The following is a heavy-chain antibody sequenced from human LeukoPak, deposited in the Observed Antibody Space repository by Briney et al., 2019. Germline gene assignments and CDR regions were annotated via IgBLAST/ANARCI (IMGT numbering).Heavy chain of an antibody. J-gene: IGHJ4*02. D-gene: IGHD1-26*01. Sequence: GGSLRLSCAASGFTFSSYSMNWVRQAPGKGLEWVSSISSSSSYIYYADSVKGRFTISRDNAKNSLYLQMNSLRAEDTAVYYCGRGGGGGATYDYWGQGTLVTVSS. CDR2: ISSSSSYI. V-gene: IGHV3-21*01. CDR3: GRGGGGGATYDY. CDR1: GFTFSSYS.